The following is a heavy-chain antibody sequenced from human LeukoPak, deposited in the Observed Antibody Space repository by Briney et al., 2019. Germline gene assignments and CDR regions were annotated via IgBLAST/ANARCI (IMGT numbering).Heavy chain of an antibody. D-gene: IGHD3-10*01. V-gene: IGHV4-38-2*02. CDR3: ARDRNELLWFGELLGFDP. Sequence: SETLSLTCTVSGYSISSGYYWGWIRQPPGKGLEWIGSIYHSGSTYYNPSLKSRVTISVDTSKNQFSLKLSSVTAADTAVYYCARDRNELLWFGELLGFDPWGQGTLVTVSS. CDR2: IYHSGST. CDR1: GYSISSGYY. J-gene: IGHJ5*02.